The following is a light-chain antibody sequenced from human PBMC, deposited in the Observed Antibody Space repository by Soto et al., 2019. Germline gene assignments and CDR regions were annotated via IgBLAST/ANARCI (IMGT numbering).Light chain of an antibody. J-gene: IGKJ5*01. CDR2: GAS. CDR3: QQYGSSPHT. CDR1: QSVSSSY. Sequence: EIVCTPSPGTLSLSPGERATLSCRASQSVSSSYLAWYQQKPGQAPRLLMYGASSRATGIPDRLSGSGSGTDFTLTISSLGNEDFAVYYCQQYGSSPHTFGQGTRLEIK. V-gene: IGKV3-20*01.